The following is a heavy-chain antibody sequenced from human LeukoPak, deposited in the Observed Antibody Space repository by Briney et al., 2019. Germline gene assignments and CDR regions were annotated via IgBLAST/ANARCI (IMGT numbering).Heavy chain of an antibody. CDR2: IKEDGSEK. CDR3: ARDRSSNEYYFDY. J-gene: IGHJ4*02. CDR1: GFTFSSHW. D-gene: IGHD2-2*01. Sequence: PGGSLRLSCAASGFTFSSHWMNWVRQAPGKGLEWVANIKEDGSEKYYVDSVKGRFTISRDNAKNSLCLQMNSLRAEDTAVYYCARDRSSNEYYFDYWGQGTLVTVSS. V-gene: IGHV3-7*01.